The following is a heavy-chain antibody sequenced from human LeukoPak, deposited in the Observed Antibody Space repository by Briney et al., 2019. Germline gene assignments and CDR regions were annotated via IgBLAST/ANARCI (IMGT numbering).Heavy chain of an antibody. J-gene: IGHJ4*02. Sequence: GRSLRLSCAASGFTFSSYAIHWVRQAPGKGLEWVAVISYDGSNKYYADSVKGRFTISRDNSKNTVYLQMNSLRAEDTAVYYCAREETSWTYSLDYWGQGTLVTVSS. V-gene: IGHV3-30-3*01. CDR3: AREETSWTYSLDY. CDR1: GFTFSSYA. D-gene: IGHD1-26*01. CDR2: ISYDGSNK.